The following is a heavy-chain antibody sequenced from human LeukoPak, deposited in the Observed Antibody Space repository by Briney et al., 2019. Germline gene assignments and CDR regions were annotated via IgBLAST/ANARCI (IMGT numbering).Heavy chain of an antibody. D-gene: IGHD3-3*01. CDR3: AREISTFGVVSD. Sequence: GGSLRLSCAATEFIFSNYCMSWLRQAPGKGLEWVANIKQDGSEKYYVDSVKGRFTISRDNAKNSLYLQMNNLRAEDTAVYYSAREISTFGVVSDWGQGTLVTVSS. V-gene: IGHV3-7*01. J-gene: IGHJ4*02. CDR1: EFIFSNYC. CDR2: IKQDGSEK.